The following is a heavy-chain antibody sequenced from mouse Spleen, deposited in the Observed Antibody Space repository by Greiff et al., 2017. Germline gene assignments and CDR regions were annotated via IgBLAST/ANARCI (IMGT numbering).Heavy chain of an antibody. V-gene: IGHV1-26*01. CDR1: GYSFTGYK. CDR3: ARSPNGSSPYWYFDV. CDR2: IGTYYGGT. Sequence: EVQLQQSGPELVKPGASVKISCTASGYSFTGYKMNWVKQSNGKSLEWIGHIGTYYGGTSYNQKFKGKATLTVDKSSSTAYMQLKSLTSEDSAVYYCARSPNGSSPYWYFDVWGAGTTVTVSS. D-gene: IGHD1-1*01. J-gene: IGHJ1*01.